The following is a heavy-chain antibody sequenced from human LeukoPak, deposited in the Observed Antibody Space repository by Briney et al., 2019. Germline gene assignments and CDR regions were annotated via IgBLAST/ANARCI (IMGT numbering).Heavy chain of an antibody. CDR2: INPNTGVT. CDR1: GYTFSGHY. Sequence: GASVKVSCKASGYTFSGHYLHWVRQAPGQGLEWMGRINPNTGVTQYTENFQGRVTMTGDTSISTAYMELNGLRSDDTAIYYCARASTGGYFDYWGQGTLVTVSS. CDR3: ARASTGGYFDY. J-gene: IGHJ4*02. V-gene: IGHV1-2*06. D-gene: IGHD3-16*01.